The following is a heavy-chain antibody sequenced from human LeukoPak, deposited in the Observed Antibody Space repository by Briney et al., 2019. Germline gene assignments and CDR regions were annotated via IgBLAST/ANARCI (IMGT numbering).Heavy chain of an antibody. CDR2: ISYDGSNK. Sequence: GRSLRLPCAASGFTFSSYAMHWVRQAPGKGLEWVAVISYDGSNKYYADSVKGRFTISRDNSKNTLYLQMNSLRAEDTAVYYCARTLSGYDSLYYFDYWGQGTLVTVSS. CDR1: GFTFSSYA. CDR3: ARTLSGYDSLYYFDY. J-gene: IGHJ4*02. D-gene: IGHD5-12*01. V-gene: IGHV3-30*04.